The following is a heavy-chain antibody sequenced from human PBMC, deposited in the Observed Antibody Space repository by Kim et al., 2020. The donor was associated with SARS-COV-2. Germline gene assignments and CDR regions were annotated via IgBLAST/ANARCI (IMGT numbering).Heavy chain of an antibody. Sequence: SVKVSCKASGGTFSSYAISWVRQAPGQGLEWMGGIIPIFGTANYAQKFQGRVTITADESTSTAYMELSSLRSEDTAVYYCARAEVGELKAYYYGMDVWGQGTTVTVSS. D-gene: IGHD3-10*01. CDR3: ARAEVGELKAYYYGMDV. V-gene: IGHV1-69*13. CDR2: IIPIFGTA. CDR1: GGTFSSYA. J-gene: IGHJ6*02.